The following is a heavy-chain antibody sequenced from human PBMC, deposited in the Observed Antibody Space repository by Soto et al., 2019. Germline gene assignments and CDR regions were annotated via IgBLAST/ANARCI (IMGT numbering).Heavy chain of an antibody. CDR3: ARVGEGEWLRFSPYYYYGMDV. CDR2: INSDGSST. V-gene: IGHV3-74*01. J-gene: IGHJ6*02. D-gene: IGHD5-12*01. CDR1: GFTFSSYW. Sequence: GGSLRLSCAASGFTFSSYWMHWVRQAPGKGLVWVSRINSDGSSTSYADSVKGRFTISRENAKNTLYLQMNSLRAEDTAVYYCARVGEGEWLRFSPYYYYGMDVWGQGTTVTVSS.